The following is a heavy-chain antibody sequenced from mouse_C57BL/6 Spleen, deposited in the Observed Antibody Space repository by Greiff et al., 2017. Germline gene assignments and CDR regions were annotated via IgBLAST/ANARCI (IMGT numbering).Heavy chain of an antibody. CDR2: IDPSDSYT. D-gene: IGHD2-5*01. V-gene: IGHV1-69*01. Sequence: VQLQQSGAELVMPGASVKLSCKASGYTFTSYWMHWVKQRPGQGLEWIGEIDPSDSYTNYNQKFKGKSTLTVDKSSSTAYMQLSSLTSEDSAVYYCARSDSNYRFDYWGQGTTLTVSS. CDR1: GYTFTSYW. J-gene: IGHJ2*01. CDR3: ARSDSNYRFDY.